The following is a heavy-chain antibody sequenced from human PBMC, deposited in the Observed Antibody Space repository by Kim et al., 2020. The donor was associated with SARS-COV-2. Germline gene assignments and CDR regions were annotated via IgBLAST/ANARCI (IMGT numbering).Heavy chain of an antibody. D-gene: IGHD1-26*01. J-gene: IGHJ6*02. Sequence: GGSLRLSCAASGFTFSSYAMHWVRQAPDKGLGWVAVISYDGSNKYYADSVKGRFTISRDNSKNTLYLQMNSLRAEDTAVYYCARGPYSGSYYGYYYGMDVWGQGTTVTVSS. CDR2: ISYDGSNK. V-gene: IGHV3-30-3*01. CDR3: ARGPYSGSYYGYYYGMDV. CDR1: GFTFSSYA.